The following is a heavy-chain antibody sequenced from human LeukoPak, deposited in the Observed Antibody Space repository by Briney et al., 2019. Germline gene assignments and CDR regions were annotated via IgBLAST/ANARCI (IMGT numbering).Heavy chain of an antibody. CDR3: TSGGFDSSGYYYLDY. CDR2: INPNSGGT. J-gene: IGHJ4*02. D-gene: IGHD3-22*01. Sequence: SVNVSRKPSRYTFTGYYMHGVRQAPGQELDGMGWINPNSGGTNYAQKFQGMVTMTRDTSISTAYMELSRLRSDDTAVYYCTSGGFDSSGYYYLDYWGQGTLVTVSS. CDR1: RYTFTGYY. V-gene: IGHV1-2*02.